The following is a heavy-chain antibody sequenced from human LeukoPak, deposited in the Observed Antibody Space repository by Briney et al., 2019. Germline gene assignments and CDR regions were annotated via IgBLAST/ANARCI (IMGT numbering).Heavy chain of an antibody. V-gene: IGHV3-23*01. CDR2: ISGGGGST. CDR3: AGNRASVSPVFY. CDR1: GFTFSSYA. D-gene: IGHD1-14*01. Sequence: GGSLRLSCAASGFTFSSYAMSWVRQAPGKGLEWVSAISGGGGSTYYADSVKGRFTISRDNSKNTLYLQMNSLRAEDTAVYYCAGNRASVSPVFYWVQGTLVTVSS. J-gene: IGHJ4*02.